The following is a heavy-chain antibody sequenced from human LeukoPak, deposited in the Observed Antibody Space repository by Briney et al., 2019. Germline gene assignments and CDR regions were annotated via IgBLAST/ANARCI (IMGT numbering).Heavy chain of an antibody. CDR3: ARATFYSSSWYSGSVDV. CDR2: INSDGSST. CDR1: GFTFSTYW. Sequence: GGSLRLSCAASGFTFSTYWIHWVRQAPGKGLVWVSHINSDGSSTTYGDSVKGRFTISRDNAKNTLYLQMNSLRAEDTAVYYCARATFYSSSWYSGSVDVWGQGTTVTVSS. J-gene: IGHJ6*02. V-gene: IGHV3-74*01. D-gene: IGHD6-13*01.